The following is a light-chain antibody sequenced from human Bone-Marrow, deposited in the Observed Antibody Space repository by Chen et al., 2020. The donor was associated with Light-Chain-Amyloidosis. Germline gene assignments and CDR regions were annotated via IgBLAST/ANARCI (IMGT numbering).Light chain of an antibody. V-gene: IGKV4-1*01. CDR1: PSVLSSSDNKNY. CDR2: WAS. J-gene: IGKJ1*01. Sequence: DFVLTHTPHSLVVSLGARAPINCKSSPSVLSSSDNKNYLAWYQQKQGQPPKLLIYWASTRESGVPDRFSGSGSGTDFILTISSLQAEDVAVYYCQQHYGAPLTFGQGTKVEIK. CDR3: QQHYGAPLT.